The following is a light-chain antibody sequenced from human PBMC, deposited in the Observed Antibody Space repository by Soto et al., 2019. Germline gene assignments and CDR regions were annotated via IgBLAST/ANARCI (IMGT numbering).Light chain of an antibody. V-gene: IGLV2-14*01. J-gene: IGLJ2*01. CDR1: SSDVGGYNY. CDR3: NSYTSSSTVV. CDR2: EVI. Sequence: QSALTQPASVSGSPGQSITISCTGTSSDVGGYNYVSWYQHHPGKAPKLMIFEVISRPSGVSNRFSGSKSGNTASLTISGLQGEDEADYDCNSYTSSSTVVFGGGTKLTV.